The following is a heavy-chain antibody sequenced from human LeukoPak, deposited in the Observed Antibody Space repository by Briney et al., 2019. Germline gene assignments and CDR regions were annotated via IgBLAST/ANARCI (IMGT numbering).Heavy chain of an antibody. Sequence: ASVKVSCKASGYTFTSYGISWVRQAPGQGLEWMGWISAYNGNTNYAQKLQGRVTMTTDTSTSTAYTELRSLRSDDTAMYYCAREGDSAAIAVAGIDYWGQGTLVTVSS. D-gene: IGHD6-19*01. V-gene: IGHV1-18*01. CDR1: GYTFTSYG. CDR2: ISAYNGNT. J-gene: IGHJ4*02. CDR3: AREGDSAAIAVAGIDY.